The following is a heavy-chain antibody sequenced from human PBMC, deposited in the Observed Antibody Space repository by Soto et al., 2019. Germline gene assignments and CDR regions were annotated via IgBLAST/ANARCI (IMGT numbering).Heavy chain of an antibody. D-gene: IGHD1-1*01. CDR2: INAGNGNT. CDR3: AAQYNEYYFDY. J-gene: IGHJ4*02. V-gene: IGHV1-3*01. Sequence: QVQLVQSGAEVKKPGASVKVSCKASGYTFTSYAMHWVRQAPAQRREWMAWINAGNGNTKYSHKFQGRVTITRDTSASTAYMELSSLKSEDTAVYYCAAQYNEYYFDYWGQGNLVTVSS. CDR1: GYTFTSYA.